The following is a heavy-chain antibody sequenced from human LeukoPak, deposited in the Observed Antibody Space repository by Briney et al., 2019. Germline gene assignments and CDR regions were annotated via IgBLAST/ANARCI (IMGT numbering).Heavy chain of an antibody. CDR3: ARGRTNYYGAGSKNWFDP. V-gene: IGHV4-38-2*02. CDR2: IYHSGST. J-gene: IGHJ5*02. Sequence: SETLSLTCTVSGYSISSGYYWGCIRRPPGKGLGWIGIIYHSGSTYYNPSLKRRVTISVDTYKNQFSLKLSSVTAADTAVYYCARGRTNYYGAGSKNWFDPWGQGTLVTVSS. D-gene: IGHD3-10*01. CDR1: GYSISSGYY.